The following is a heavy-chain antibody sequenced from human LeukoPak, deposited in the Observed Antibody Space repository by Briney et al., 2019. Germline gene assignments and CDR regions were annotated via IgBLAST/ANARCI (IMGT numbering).Heavy chain of an antibody. D-gene: IGHD4-23*01. Sequence: GGSLRLSCAASGFTFSHYSMNWVRQAPGKGLEWVSSISSSSSYINYADSVKGRFTISRDNAKNSLYLQMNSLRAEDTAVYYCASDPTVASSYWGQGTPVTVSS. CDR2: ISSSSSYI. J-gene: IGHJ4*02. CDR3: ASDPTVASSY. V-gene: IGHV3-21*01. CDR1: GFTFSHYS.